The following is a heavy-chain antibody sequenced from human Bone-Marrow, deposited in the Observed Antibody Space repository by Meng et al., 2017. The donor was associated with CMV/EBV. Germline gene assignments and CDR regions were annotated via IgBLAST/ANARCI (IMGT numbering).Heavy chain of an antibody. J-gene: IGHJ6*02. CDR3: ARFTIFGVVTPPPYYYYGMDV. CDR1: GGTFSSYT. CDR2: IIPILGIA. V-gene: IGHV1-69*02. D-gene: IGHD3-3*01. Sequence: SVKVSCKASGGTFSSYTISWVRQAPGQGLEWMGRIIPILGIANYAQKFQGRVTITADKSTSTAYMELSSLRSEDTAVYYCARFTIFGVVTPPPYYYYGMDVWGQGTTVTVSS.